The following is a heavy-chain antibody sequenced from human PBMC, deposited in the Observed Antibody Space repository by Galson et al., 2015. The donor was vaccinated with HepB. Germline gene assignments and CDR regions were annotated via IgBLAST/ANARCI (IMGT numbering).Heavy chain of an antibody. J-gene: IGHJ3*02. CDR3: AREKGLYDTQVSDAFDI. CDR2: INAGNGNT. D-gene: IGHD3-22*01. V-gene: IGHV1-3*01. Sequence: SVTVSCKASGYTFTSYAMHWVRQAPGQRLEWMGWINAGNGNTKYSQKFQGRVTITRDTSASTAYMELSSLRSEDTAVYYCAREKGLYDTQVSDAFDIWGQGTMVTVSS. CDR1: GYTFTSYA.